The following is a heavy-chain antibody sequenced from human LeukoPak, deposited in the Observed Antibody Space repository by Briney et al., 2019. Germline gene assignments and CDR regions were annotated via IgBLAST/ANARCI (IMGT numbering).Heavy chain of an antibody. CDR3: AVLGTRGRIDY. CDR1: GFNFSDYT. D-gene: IGHD3-3*02. CDR2: IDTWGTTI. Sequence: GGSLRLSCAASGFNFSDYTMNWVRQAPGKGLEWLSYIDTWGTTIYYADSVKGRFTMSRDNAKNSLYLQMNSLRAEDTAVYFCAVLGTRGRIDYWGQGTLVTVSS. V-gene: IGHV3-48*01. J-gene: IGHJ4*02.